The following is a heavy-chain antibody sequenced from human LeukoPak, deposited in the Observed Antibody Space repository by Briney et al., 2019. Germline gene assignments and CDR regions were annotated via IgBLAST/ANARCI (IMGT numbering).Heavy chain of an antibody. CDR2: ISNDGTNK. CDR3: AVGLTI. J-gene: IGHJ3*02. D-gene: IGHD1-26*01. V-gene: IGHV3-30-3*01. Sequence: PGTSLRLSCAASGFTFDNYAMHWVRQAPGKGLGWVALISNDGTNKYYADSVKGRFTMSRDNSKSTVYLQVNSLRAEDTAVHYCAVGLTIWGQGTMVTVSS. CDR1: GFTFDNYA.